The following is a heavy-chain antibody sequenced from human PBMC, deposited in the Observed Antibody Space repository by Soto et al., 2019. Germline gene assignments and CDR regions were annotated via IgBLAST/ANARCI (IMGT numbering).Heavy chain of an antibody. CDR1: GFTFSDYS. D-gene: IGHD3-22*01. CDR2: ITSSSSYI. Sequence: EVQLVESGGGLVKPGGSLRLSCAASGFTFSDYSMNWVRQAPGKGLEWVSSITSSSSYIYYADSLKGRFTISRDNAKTSLYLRMNSLRAEDTAVYYCASHPRDNSGYWYYFDYWGQGTLATVSS. V-gene: IGHV3-21*01. CDR3: ASHPRDNSGYWYYFDY. J-gene: IGHJ4*02.